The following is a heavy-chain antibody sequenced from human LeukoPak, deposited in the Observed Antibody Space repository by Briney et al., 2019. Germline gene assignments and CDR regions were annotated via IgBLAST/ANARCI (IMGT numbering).Heavy chain of an antibody. D-gene: IGHD5-18*01. CDR1: GFTFSNYS. CDR3: AKDIYSYGELDH. J-gene: IGHJ4*02. Sequence: PGGSLRLSCAASGFTFSNYSMHWVRQAPGKGLEWVAFIRYDARNIYYADSVKGRFTISRVNSKKTLYLQMNSLRAEDTAFYYCAKDIYSYGELDHWGQGTLVIVSS. CDR2: IRYDARNI. V-gene: IGHV3-30*02.